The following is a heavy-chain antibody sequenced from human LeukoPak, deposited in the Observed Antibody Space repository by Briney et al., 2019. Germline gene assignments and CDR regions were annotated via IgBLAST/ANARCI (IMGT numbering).Heavy chain of an antibody. CDR2: IKSKTDGGTI. CDR1: RFTLTSVW. D-gene: IGHD6-13*01. V-gene: IGHV3-15*01. Sequence: GGSLRLSCAASRFTLTSVWMSWVRQAPGKGLEWVGRIKSKTDGGTIDYAAPVKGRFTISRDDSRNMLYLQMNSLKTEDTARYYCATERYSSSWYFDYWGQGALVTVSS. J-gene: IGHJ4*02. CDR3: ATERYSSSWYFDY.